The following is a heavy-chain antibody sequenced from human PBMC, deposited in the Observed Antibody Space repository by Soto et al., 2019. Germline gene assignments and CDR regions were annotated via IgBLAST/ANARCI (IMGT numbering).Heavy chain of an antibody. D-gene: IGHD4-17*01. J-gene: IGHJ4*02. CDR3: TRTTTVTTFDY. CDR2: IRSKAYGGTT. Sequence: PGGSLRLSCAASGFTFSSYWMSWFRQAPGKGLEWVGFIRSKAYGGTTEYAASVKGRFTISRDDSKSIAYLQMNSLKTEDTAVYYCTRTTTVTTFDYWGKGTLVTVSS. CDR1: GFTFSSYW. V-gene: IGHV3-49*03.